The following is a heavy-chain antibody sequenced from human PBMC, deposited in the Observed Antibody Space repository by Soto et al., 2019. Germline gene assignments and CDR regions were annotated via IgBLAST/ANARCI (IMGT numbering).Heavy chain of an antibody. Sequence: QTQNLTVTCTFSGLSLSTGGVGVGWIRQPPGKAPEWLALIYWNDDKRYSPSLNSRLTITKDTAKNQVVLTVSNMDPVDTATYYXGGYNVLTGHHGYGMDVWGQGTTVTVS. D-gene: IGHD3-9*01. V-gene: IGHV2-5*01. CDR2: IYWNDDK. J-gene: IGHJ6*02. CDR3: GGYNVLTGHHGYGMDV. CDR1: GLSLSTGGVG.